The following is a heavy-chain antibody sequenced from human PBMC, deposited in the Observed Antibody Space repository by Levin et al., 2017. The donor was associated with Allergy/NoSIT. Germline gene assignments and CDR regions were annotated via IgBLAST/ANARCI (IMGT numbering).Heavy chain of an antibody. Sequence: ETLSLTCAASTSFSIYTMNWVRQAPGRGLEWVSSITGSSDYIHYADSVKGRFTISRDNAKRSLYLQMNSLTAEDTAVYYCAYGSGSYGPLIWGQGNLVTVSS. CDR3: AYGSGSYGPLI. D-gene: IGHD3-10*01. J-gene: IGHJ4*02. V-gene: IGHV3-21*01. CDR1: TSFSIYT. CDR2: ITGSSDYI.